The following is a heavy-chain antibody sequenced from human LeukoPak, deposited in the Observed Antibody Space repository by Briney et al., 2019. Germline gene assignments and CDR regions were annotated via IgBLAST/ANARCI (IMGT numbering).Heavy chain of an antibody. CDR2: ISHSGNT. CDR3: ARSMISMLKVDWFDP. CDR1: GYSIRSGYS. D-gene: IGHD3-16*01. V-gene: IGHV4-38-2*01. Sequence: PSETLSLTCSVSGYSIRSGYSWGWIRQPPGKGLEGIGSISHSGNTYYNPSLKRRGTIALDTSTNQFSLKLTSVTAADTAVYFCARSMISMLKVDWFDPWGQGTLVTVSS. J-gene: IGHJ5*02.